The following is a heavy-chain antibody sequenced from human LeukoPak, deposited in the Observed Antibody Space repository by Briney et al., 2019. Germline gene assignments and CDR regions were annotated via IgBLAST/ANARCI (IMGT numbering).Heavy chain of an antibody. Sequence: GGSLRLSCAASGFTFSNYGMHWVRQAPGKGLEWVAVISYDGSNKYYADSVKGRFTISRDNSKNTLYLQMNSLRAEDTAVYYCASSGYSGYDSFYWGQGTLVTVSS. CDR1: GFTFSNYG. V-gene: IGHV3-30*19. J-gene: IGHJ4*02. CDR2: ISYDGSNK. CDR3: ASSGYSGYDSFY. D-gene: IGHD5-12*01.